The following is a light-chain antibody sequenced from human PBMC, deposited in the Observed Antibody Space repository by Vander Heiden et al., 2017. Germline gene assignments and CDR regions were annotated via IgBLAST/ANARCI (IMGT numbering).Light chain of an antibody. CDR3: QQDYSYHT. CDR2: AAS. CDR1: QAISRS. J-gene: IGKJ2*01. V-gene: IGKV1-8*01. Sequence: IRMTQSPSSFSASTGDRVTITCRSSQAISRSLHWSQQKPGKAPKLLIYAASTFQSGVPQRFSCSGSGPDFTLTISCLQSEDLATDYWQQDYSYHTFGQGTKLEIK.